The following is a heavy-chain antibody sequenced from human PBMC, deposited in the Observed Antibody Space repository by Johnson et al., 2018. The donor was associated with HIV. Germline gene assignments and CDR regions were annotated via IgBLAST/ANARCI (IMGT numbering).Heavy chain of an antibody. D-gene: IGHD3-16*01. Sequence: VQLVESGGGVVRPGGSLRLSCAASGLTFDDYGMSWVRQAPGKGLEWVSGINWNGGSTGYADSVKGRFTISRDNAKNSLYLQMNSLRAEDTALYYCARGRLGDPFPGAFDIWGQGTMVTVSS. CDR2: INWNGGST. CDR3: ARGRLGDPFPGAFDI. CDR1: GLTFDDYG. V-gene: IGHV3-20*04. J-gene: IGHJ3*02.